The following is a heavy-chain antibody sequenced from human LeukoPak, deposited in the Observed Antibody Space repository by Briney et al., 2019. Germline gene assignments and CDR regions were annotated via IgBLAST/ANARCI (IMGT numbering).Heavy chain of an antibody. D-gene: IGHD3-10*01. CDR2: ISSSGSTI. CDR1: GFTFSSYE. CDR3: ASYYGSGSYSSLV. Sequence: GGSLRLSCAASGFTFSSYEMNWVRQAPGKGLEWVSYISSSGSTIYYADSVEGRFTVSRDNAGKSLYLQMNSLRVEDTAVYYCASYYGSGSYSSLVWGKGTTVTISS. J-gene: IGHJ6*04. V-gene: IGHV3-48*03.